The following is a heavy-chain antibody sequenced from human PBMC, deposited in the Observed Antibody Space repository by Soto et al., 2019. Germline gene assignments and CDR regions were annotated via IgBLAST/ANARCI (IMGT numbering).Heavy chain of an antibody. CDR1: GGSISSGGYS. Sequence: SETLSLTCAVSGGSISSGGYSWNWIRQPPGKGLEWIGYIYHSGYTYYNPSLKSRVTISVDKSKNQFSLHLNSVTAADTAVYYCARDDLYGGWFDPWGQGTLLTVSS. D-gene: IGHD4-17*01. CDR3: ARDDLYGGWFDP. J-gene: IGHJ5*02. V-gene: IGHV4-30-2*01. CDR2: IYHSGYT.